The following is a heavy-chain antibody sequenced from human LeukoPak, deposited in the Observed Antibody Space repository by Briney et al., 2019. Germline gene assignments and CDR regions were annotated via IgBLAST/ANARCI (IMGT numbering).Heavy chain of an antibody. Sequence: PGGSLRLSCAASGFTFSTYSMNWVRQAPGKGLEWISYISSSSSTIYYANSVKGRFTISRDNAKNSLYLQMNRLRAEDTAVYYCARDGYDSSGYPYFDYWGQGTLVTVSS. CDR3: ARDGYDSSGYPYFDY. V-gene: IGHV3-48*04. J-gene: IGHJ4*02. CDR2: ISSSSSTI. CDR1: GFTFSTYS. D-gene: IGHD3-22*01.